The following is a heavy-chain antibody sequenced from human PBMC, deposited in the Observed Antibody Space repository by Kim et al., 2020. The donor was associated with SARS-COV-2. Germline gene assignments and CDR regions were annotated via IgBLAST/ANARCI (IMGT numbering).Heavy chain of an antibody. J-gene: IGHJ6*02. CDR2: IYYSGST. D-gene: IGHD2-21*02. Sequence: SETLSLTCTVSGGSISSSSYYWGWIHQPPGKGLEWIGSIYYSGSTYYNPSLKSRVTISVDTSKNQFSLKLSSVTAADTAVYYCARQDGGNSDYYYYYGMDVWGQGTTVTVSS. CDR3: ARQDGGNSDYYYYYGMDV. V-gene: IGHV4-39*01. CDR1: GGSISSSSYY.